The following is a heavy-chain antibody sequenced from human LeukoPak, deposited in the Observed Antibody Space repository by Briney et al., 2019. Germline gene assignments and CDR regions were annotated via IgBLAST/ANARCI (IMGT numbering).Heavy chain of an antibody. V-gene: IGHV3-74*01. D-gene: IGHD1-26*01. CDR1: GFTFNTYW. J-gene: IGHJ3*02. Sequence: GGSLRLSCAASGFTFNTYWMHWVRQGPGKGLVWVSRIYSDGSRTTYADSVRGRFTISGDNAKNTLYLQMSSLRAEDTAMYYCARSGRGGAFDIWGQGTMVTVSS. CDR2: IYSDGSRT. CDR3: ARSGRGGAFDI.